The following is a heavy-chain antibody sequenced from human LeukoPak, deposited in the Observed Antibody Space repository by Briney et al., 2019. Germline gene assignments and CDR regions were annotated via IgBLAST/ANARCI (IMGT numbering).Heavy chain of an antibody. Sequence: GGSLRLSCAASGFTFSSYEMIWVRQAPGKGLEWVAYIDSGSNKIYYADYVKGRFTISRDNARNSLYLQMNGLRVEDTALYYCVRDSNVNGASDIWSQGTMVTVSS. J-gene: IGHJ3*02. CDR1: GFTFSSYE. D-gene: IGHD2-8*01. CDR2: IDSGSNKI. V-gene: IGHV3-48*03. CDR3: VRDSNVNGASDI.